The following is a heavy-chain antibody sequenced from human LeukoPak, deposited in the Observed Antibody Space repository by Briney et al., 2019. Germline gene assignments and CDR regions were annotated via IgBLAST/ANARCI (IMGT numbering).Heavy chain of an antibody. CDR3: ARVPSGMAVN. CDR2: ISSSGSTI. J-gene: IGHJ4*02. D-gene: IGHD3-10*01. CDR1: GGSFSGYY. Sequence: KPSETLSLTCAVYGGSFSGYYWSWIRQAPGKGLEWVSYISSSGSTIYYADSVKGRFTISRDNAKNSLYLQMNSLRAEDTAVYYCARVPSGMAVNWGQGTLVTVSS. V-gene: IGHV3-11*01.